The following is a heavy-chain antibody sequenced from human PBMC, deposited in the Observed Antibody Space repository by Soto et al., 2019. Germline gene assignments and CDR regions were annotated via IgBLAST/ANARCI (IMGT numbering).Heavy chain of an antibody. CDR3: ARGTVTSGRWFVP. J-gene: IGHJ5*02. V-gene: IGHV1-18*04. CDR1: HATFTGYT. D-gene: IGHD4-17*01. CDR2: ISSLSGNT. Sequence: QVHLVQSETEVKEPGASVTVSCKTSHATFTGYTINWVRQAPGQGLEWLGWISSLSGNTYYARDFQGRLTMTTNTSANTAYMELRSLRSDDTAVYFGARGTVTSGRWFVPWGQGTRVTVSS.